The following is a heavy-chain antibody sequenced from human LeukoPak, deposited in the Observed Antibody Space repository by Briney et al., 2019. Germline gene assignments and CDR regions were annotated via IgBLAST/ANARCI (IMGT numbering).Heavy chain of an antibody. J-gene: IGHJ5*02. V-gene: IGHV4-4*02. CDR2: IYHSGST. D-gene: IGHD3-22*01. CDR1: CGSISSSNW. Sequence: SETLSLTCAVSCGSISSSNWWSWVRQPPGKGLEWIGEIYHSGSTNYNPSLKSRVTISVDKSKNQFSLKLSSVTAADTAVYYCARVSSGYLQTNWFDPWGQGTLVTVSS. CDR3: ARVSSGYLQTNWFDP.